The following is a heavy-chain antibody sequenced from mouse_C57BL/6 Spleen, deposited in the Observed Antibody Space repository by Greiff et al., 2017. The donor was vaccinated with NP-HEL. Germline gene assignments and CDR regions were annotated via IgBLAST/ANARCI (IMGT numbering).Heavy chain of an antibody. CDR2: IDPEDGDT. CDR3: TTGITTVVAPDD. V-gene: IGHV14-1*01. D-gene: IGHD1-1*01. Sequence: EVQLQQSGAELVRPGASVKLSCTASGFNIKDYYMHWVKQRPEQGLEWIGRIDPEDGDTEYAPKFQGKATMTADTSSNTAYLQLSSLTSEDTAVYYCTTGITTVVAPDDWGKGTTLTVSS. CDR1: GFNIKDYY. J-gene: IGHJ2*01.